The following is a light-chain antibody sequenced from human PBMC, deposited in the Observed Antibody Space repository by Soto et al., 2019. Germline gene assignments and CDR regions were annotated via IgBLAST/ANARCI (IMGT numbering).Light chain of an antibody. J-gene: IGLJ2*01. V-gene: IGLV1-40*01. CDR3: QSYDSSLSGVV. CDR1: SSNIGAGYD. Sequence: QTVVTQPPSVSGAPGQRVTISCTGSSSNIGAGYDVHWYQRLPGTAPKLLIYDNINRPSGVPDRFSGSKSGTSASLAITGLQADDEADYYCQSYDSSLSGVVFGGGTKLTVL. CDR2: DNI.